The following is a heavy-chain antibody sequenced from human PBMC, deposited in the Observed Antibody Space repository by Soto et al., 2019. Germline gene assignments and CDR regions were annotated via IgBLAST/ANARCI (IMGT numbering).Heavy chain of an antibody. V-gene: IGHV3-30*18. D-gene: IGHD6-6*01. CDR3: AKSKGIAARLFVPFDP. J-gene: IGHJ5*02. CDR1: GFTFSSYG. Sequence: GGSLRLSCAASGFTFSSYGMHWVRQAPGKGLEWVAVISYDGSNKYYADSVKGRFTISRDNSKNTLYLQMNSLRAEDTAVYYCAKSKGIAARLFVPFDPWGQGTLVTVSS. CDR2: ISYDGSNK.